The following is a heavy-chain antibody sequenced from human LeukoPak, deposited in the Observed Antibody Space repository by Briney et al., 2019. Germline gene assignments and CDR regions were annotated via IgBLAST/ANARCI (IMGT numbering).Heavy chain of an antibody. Sequence: GGSLRLSCAASGFTVSSNYMSWVRQAPGKGLVWVSRINTDGSRTTYADSVRGRFTSSRDNAKNTVYLQMNSLRAEDTAVYYCARVASGSYNWFDPWGQGTLVTVSS. CDR3: ARVASGSYNWFDP. J-gene: IGHJ5*02. V-gene: IGHV3-74*03. CDR2: INTDGSRT. CDR1: GFTVSSNY. D-gene: IGHD3-10*01.